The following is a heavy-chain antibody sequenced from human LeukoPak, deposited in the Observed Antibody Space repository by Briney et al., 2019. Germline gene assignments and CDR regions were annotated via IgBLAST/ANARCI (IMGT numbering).Heavy chain of an antibody. D-gene: IGHD5-18*01. CDR3: AKDIKRRIQLWFSPNPADY. CDR2: ISSSGSYI. Sequence: GGSLRLSCAASRFTFSSYSMNWVRQAPGKGLEWVSSISSSGSYIYYADSVKGRFTISRDNSKNTLYLQMNSLRAEDTAVYYCAKDIKRRIQLWFSPNPADYWGQGTLVTVSS. CDR1: RFTFSSYS. J-gene: IGHJ4*02. V-gene: IGHV3-21*04.